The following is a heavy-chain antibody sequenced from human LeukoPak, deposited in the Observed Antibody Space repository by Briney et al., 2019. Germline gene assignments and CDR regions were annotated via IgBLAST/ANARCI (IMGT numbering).Heavy chain of an antibody. CDR1: GFTFSAYG. CDR3: ARDLYDSSGYSGDDAFDI. J-gene: IGHJ3*02. V-gene: IGHV3-33*01. Sequence: GGSLRLSCAASGFTFSAYGMHWVRQAPGKGLEWVAVIWYDGNNKYYADSVKGRFTISRDNAKNTLYLQMNSLRAEDTAVYYCARDLYDSSGYSGDDAFDIWGQGTMVTVSS. CDR2: IWYDGNNK. D-gene: IGHD3-22*01.